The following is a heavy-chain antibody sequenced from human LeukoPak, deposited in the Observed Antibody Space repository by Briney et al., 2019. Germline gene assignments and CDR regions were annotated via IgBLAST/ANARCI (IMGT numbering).Heavy chain of an antibody. Sequence: GGSLRLSCAASGFTFSSYAMTWVRQVPGKGLEWVSVISGSGGDTYYADSVKGRFTISRDNSKNTLYLQMNSLRAEDTAIYYCAELGITMIGGVWGKGTTVTISS. V-gene: IGHV3-23*01. CDR1: GFTFSSYA. CDR2: ISGSGGDT. J-gene: IGHJ6*04. D-gene: IGHD3-10*02. CDR3: AELGITMIGGV.